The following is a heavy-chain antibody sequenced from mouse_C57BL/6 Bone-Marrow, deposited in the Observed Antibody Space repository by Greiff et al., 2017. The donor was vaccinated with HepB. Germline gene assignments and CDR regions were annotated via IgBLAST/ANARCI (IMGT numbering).Heavy chain of an antibody. CDR1: GFTFSSYG. V-gene: IGHV5-6*01. D-gene: IGHD3-2*02. Sequence: EVQGVESGGDLVKPGGSLKLSCAASGFTFSSYGMSWVRQTPDKRLEWVATISSGGSYTYYPDSVKGRFTISRDNAKNTLYLQMSSLKSEDTAMYYCARQGLRLLWFAYWGQGTLVTVSA. J-gene: IGHJ3*01. CDR2: ISSGGSYT. CDR3: ARQGLRLLWFAY.